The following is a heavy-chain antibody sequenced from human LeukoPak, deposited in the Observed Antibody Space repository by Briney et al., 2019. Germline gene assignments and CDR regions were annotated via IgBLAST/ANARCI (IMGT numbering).Heavy chain of an antibody. CDR3: ARDQGSSGYDY. D-gene: IGHD3-22*01. V-gene: IGHV3-23*01. CDR2: ISGSGGST. CDR1: GFTFSSYA. J-gene: IGHJ4*02. Sequence: GGSLRLSCAASGFTFSSYAMSWVRQAPGKGLEWVSAISGSGGSTYYADSVKGRFTISRDNAKNSLYLQMNSLRAEDTAVYYCARDQGSSGYDYWGQGTLVTVSS.